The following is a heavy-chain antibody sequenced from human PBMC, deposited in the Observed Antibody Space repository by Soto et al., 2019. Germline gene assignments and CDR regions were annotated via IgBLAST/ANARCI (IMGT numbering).Heavy chain of an antibody. V-gene: IGHV4-59*11. CDR2: SYDRWST. Sequence: PSGTPVLTFSVSGDSLNNHYLTWVRQPPGKGQERVGDSYDRWSTNYILPLKSQVSMSVDTSKNLFSLKMNSVTAADTAVYYCARSAMVPVDYFDFWGQGTVVTFSS. CDR3: ARSAMVPVDYFDF. CDR1: GDSLNNHY. J-gene: IGHJ4*02. D-gene: IGHD3-10*01.